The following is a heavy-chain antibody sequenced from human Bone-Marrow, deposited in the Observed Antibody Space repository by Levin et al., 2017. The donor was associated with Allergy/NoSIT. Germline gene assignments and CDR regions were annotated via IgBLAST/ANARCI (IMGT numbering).Heavy chain of an antibody. CDR2: VYYSGST. CDR1: GGSLSSSSYY. Sequence: SETLSLTCTVSGGSLSSSSYYWGWIRQPPGKGLEWIGSVYYSGSTYYNPSLKSRVTISVDTSKNQFSLKLRSVTGADTAVYYCASLRWYFDVWGGGTLVTVSS. CDR3: ASLRWYFDV. V-gene: IGHV4-39*01. J-gene: IGHJ2*01.